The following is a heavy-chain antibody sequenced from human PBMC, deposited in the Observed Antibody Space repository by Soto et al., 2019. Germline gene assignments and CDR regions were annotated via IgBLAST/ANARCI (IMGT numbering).Heavy chain of an antibody. D-gene: IGHD3-16*01. Sequence: QVQLVQSGVEVKKPGASVKVSCKAMGYTFTNYGLSWVRQAPGEGLEWLGWISAYNGHPKYAQKVQDRVTLTTDTSASTAYLELRSLTADDTAVYYCVRGDGGYFDHWGQGTLVLVSS. CDR3: VRGDGGYFDH. CDR1: GYTFTNYG. CDR2: ISAYNGHP. V-gene: IGHV1-18*01. J-gene: IGHJ4*02.